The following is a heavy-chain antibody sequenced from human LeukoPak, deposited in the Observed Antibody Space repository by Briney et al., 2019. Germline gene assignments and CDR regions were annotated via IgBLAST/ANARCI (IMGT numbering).Heavy chain of an antibody. D-gene: IGHD3-10*01. V-gene: IGHV1-18*01. J-gene: IGHJ4*02. CDR3: ARVGYYSGSGSQRCLDY. CDR2: SSVYDGNT. Sequence: ASVTVSCKTSGYAFTSYGVTWVRQAPGQGLEWMGWSSVYDGNTYYAQNFQGRLTMTTDTPTSTGHMELRSLRSDDTAVYYCARVGYYSGSGSQRCLDYWGQGTLVTVSS. CDR1: GYAFTSYG.